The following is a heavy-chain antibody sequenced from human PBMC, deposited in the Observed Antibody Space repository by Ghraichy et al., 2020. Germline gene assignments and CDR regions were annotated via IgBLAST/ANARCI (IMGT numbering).Heavy chain of an antibody. Sequence: GGSLRLSCAASGFTFSSYSMNWVRQAPGKGLEWVSYISSSSGDIYYADSVKGRFTISRDNAKNSLYLQMNNLRDEDTAVYYCARGGRYNSIGAPTEEWGHGALVTVS. CDR3: ARGGRYNSIGAPTEE. CDR1: GFTFSSYS. D-gene: IGHD6-6*01. J-gene: IGHJ4*03. CDR2: ISSSSGDI. V-gene: IGHV3-48*02.